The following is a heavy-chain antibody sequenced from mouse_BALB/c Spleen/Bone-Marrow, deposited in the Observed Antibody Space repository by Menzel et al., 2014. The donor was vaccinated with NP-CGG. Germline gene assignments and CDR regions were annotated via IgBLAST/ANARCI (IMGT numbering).Heavy chain of an antibody. J-gene: IGHJ1*01. D-gene: IGHD1-1*01. Sequence: VQLQQSGAELVRPGASVTLSCKASGYTFTDYEMHWVKQTPVHGLEWIGAIDPETGGTAYNQKFKGKATLTADKFSSTAYMELRSLTSEDSAVYYCTRDGSSRWYFDVWGAGTTVTVSS. CDR3: TRDGSSRWYFDV. CDR1: GYTFTDYE. CDR2: IDPETGGT. V-gene: IGHV1-15*01.